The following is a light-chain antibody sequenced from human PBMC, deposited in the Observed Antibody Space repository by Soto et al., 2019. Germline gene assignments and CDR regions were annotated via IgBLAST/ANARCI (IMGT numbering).Light chain of an antibody. J-gene: IGKJ1*01. CDR2: SVS. Sequence: VLTQSPDTLSLSPGDRATLSCRANQRASKQYLSWYQQSPGQPPSLLIYSVSMRADGIPDRFSGSGSGSDFTLTINSIEPEDFAVYYCQDFDSPPWTFGQGTKIE. CDR1: QRASKQY. CDR3: QDFDSPPWT. V-gene: IGKV3-20*01.